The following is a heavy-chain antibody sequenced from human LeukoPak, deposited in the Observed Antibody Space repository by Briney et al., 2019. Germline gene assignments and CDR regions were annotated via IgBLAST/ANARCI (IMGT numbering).Heavy chain of an antibody. CDR2: ISSSGSTM. Sequence: KPGGSLRLSCAASGFTFSDYYMSWIRQAPGKGLEWVSYISSSGSTMYSADSVKGRFTISRDNAKNSLYLQMNSLRAEDTAVYYCAKAYSGNYYDGFNIWGQGTMVTVSS. V-gene: IGHV3-11*01. J-gene: IGHJ3*02. D-gene: IGHD1-26*01. CDR1: GFTFSDYY. CDR3: AKAYSGNYYDGFNI.